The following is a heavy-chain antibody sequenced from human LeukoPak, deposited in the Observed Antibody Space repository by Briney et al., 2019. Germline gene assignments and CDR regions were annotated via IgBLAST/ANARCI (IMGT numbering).Heavy chain of an antibody. CDR1: GGTFSSYA. V-gene: IGHV1-69*05. Sequence: ASVKVSCKVSGGTFSSYAISWVRQAPGQGLEWMGGIIPIFGTANYAQKFQGRVTITTDESASTAYMELSSLRSEDTAVYYCARAPGYQPHFDYWGQGTLVTVSS. CDR3: ARAPGYQPHFDY. CDR2: IIPIFGTA. J-gene: IGHJ4*02. D-gene: IGHD2-2*01.